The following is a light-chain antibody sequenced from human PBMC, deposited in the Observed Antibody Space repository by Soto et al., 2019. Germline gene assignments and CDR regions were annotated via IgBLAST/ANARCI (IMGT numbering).Light chain of an antibody. CDR2: GAS. V-gene: IGKV3-20*01. Sequence: EIVLTQSPGTLSLPPGERATLSCRAIQSVSSSYLAWYQQKPGQAPRLLIYGASSRATGIPDRFSGSGSGTDFTLTISRLEPEDFAVYYCQQYGSSPLITFGQGTKVDIK. CDR1: QSVSSSY. CDR3: QQYGSSPLIT. J-gene: IGKJ1*01.